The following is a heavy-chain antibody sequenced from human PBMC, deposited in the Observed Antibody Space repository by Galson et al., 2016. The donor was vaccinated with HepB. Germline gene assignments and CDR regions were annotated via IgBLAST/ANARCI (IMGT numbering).Heavy chain of an antibody. CDR2: FNPINNIA. CDR1: GGTFTKYT. D-gene: IGHD2-21*01. V-gene: IGHV1-69*02. Sequence: SVKVSCKASGGTFTKYTMNWVRQAPGQGLEWMGRFNPINNIAEYAQRFQARVTITADKSTSTAYMELSSLSSDDTAIYFCARGYCGSDCYFFQNWGQGTLVTVSS. J-gene: IGHJ1*01. CDR3: ARGYCGSDCYFFQN.